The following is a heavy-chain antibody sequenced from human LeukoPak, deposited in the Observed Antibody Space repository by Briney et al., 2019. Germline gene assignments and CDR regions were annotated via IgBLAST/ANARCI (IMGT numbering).Heavy chain of an antibody. D-gene: IGHD3-10*01. Sequence: GGSLRPSCAASGFTFSSYSMNWVRQAPGKGLEWVSSISSSSSYIYYADSVKGRFTISRDNAKNSLYLQMNSLRAEDTAVYYCARAYYYGSGSYPFDYWGQGTLVTVSS. CDR3: ARAYYYGSGSYPFDY. J-gene: IGHJ4*02. V-gene: IGHV3-21*01. CDR2: ISSSSSYI. CDR1: GFTFSSYS.